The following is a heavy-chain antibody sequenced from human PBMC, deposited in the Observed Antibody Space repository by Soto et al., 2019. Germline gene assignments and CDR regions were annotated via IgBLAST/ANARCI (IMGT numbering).Heavy chain of an antibody. V-gene: IGHV4-31*03. J-gene: IGHJ4*02. CDR2: IYYSGST. CDR3: ARFGDYDFWSGYSPSDPYYFDY. Sequence: LSLAGTVSGGSVSSGGYYGSWMRQHPATGQEWIGYIYYSGSTYYNPSLKSRVTISVDTSKNQFSLKLSSVTAADTAAYYCARFGDYDFWSGYSPSDPYYFDYWGQGTLVTVSS. CDR1: GGSVSSGGYY. D-gene: IGHD3-3*01.